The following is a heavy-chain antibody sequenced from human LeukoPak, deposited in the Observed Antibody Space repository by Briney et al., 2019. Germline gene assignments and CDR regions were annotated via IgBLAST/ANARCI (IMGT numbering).Heavy chain of an antibody. Sequence: PGGSLRLSCSASGFTFSSYTMTWVRQAPGKGLEWVSSIPTSSTYIYYADSVMGRFTISRDNAKNSLYLQMNSLRAEDTAVYYCARESYDSSAYYNFWGQGTLVTVSS. CDR1: GFTFSSYT. V-gene: IGHV3-21*01. CDR2: IPTSSTYI. CDR3: ARESYDSSAYYNF. D-gene: IGHD3-22*01. J-gene: IGHJ4*02.